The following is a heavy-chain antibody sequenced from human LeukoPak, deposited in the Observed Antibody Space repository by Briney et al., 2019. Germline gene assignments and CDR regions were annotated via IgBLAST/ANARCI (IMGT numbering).Heavy chain of an antibody. Sequence: GASVKVSCKVSGYTVTELSMHWVRQSPGKGLEWMGGFHPEDGETIYAQKFQGRVTITADKSTSTAYMELSSLRSEDTAVYYCARALSGSGSYFMAPSDYWGQGTLVTVSS. CDR3: ARALSGSGSYFMAPSDY. CDR1: GYTVTELS. V-gene: IGHV1-24*01. CDR2: FHPEDGET. J-gene: IGHJ4*02. D-gene: IGHD3-10*01.